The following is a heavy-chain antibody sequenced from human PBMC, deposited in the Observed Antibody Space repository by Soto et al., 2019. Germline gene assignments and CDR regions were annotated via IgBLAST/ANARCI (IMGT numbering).Heavy chain of an antibody. Sequence: QVQLQESGPGLVKPSETLSLTCTVSGGSISSYYWSWIRQPPGKGLEWIGYIYYSGSTNYNPSLKSRVTISVDTSKNQFSLKLSSVTAADTAVYYCARAGIAAAGTDVFDYWGQGTLVIVSS. D-gene: IGHD6-13*01. CDR2: IYYSGST. J-gene: IGHJ4*02. V-gene: IGHV4-59*01. CDR1: GGSISSYY. CDR3: ARAGIAAAGTDVFDY.